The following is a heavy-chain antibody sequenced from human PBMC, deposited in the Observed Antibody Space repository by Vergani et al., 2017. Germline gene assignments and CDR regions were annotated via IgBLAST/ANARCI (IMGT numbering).Heavy chain of an antibody. CDR1: GGSISSYY. CDR2: IYYSGST. Sequence: QVQLQESGPGLVKPSETLSLTCTVSGGSISSYYWSWIRQPPGKGLEWIGYIYYSGSTNYNPSLKSRVTISVDTSKNQFSLKLSSVTAADTAVYYCAKVNDYDSSGYYPTHFDYWGQGTLVTVSS. CDR3: AKVNDYDSSGYYPTHFDY. J-gene: IGHJ4*02. D-gene: IGHD3-22*01. V-gene: IGHV4-59*12.